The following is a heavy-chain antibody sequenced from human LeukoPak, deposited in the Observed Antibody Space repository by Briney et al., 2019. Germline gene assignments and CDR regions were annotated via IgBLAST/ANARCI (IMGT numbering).Heavy chain of an antibody. D-gene: IGHD2-2*01. J-gene: IGHJ6*03. V-gene: IGHV3-21*01. CDR1: GFTFSSYG. Sequence: AGGSLRLSCAASGFTFSSYGMHWVRQAPGKGLEWVSSISSSSSYIYYADSVKGRFTISRDNAKNSLYLQMNSLRAEDTAVYYCARGVGSTYYYYMDVWGKGTTVTISS. CDR2: ISSSSSYI. CDR3: ARGVGSTYYYYMDV.